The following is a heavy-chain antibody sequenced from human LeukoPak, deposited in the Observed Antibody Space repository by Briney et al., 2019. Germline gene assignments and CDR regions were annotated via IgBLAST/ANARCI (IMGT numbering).Heavy chain of an antibody. D-gene: IGHD3-10*01. Sequence: ASVKVSCKASGYTFTSYDINWVRQATGQGLEWMGWMNPNSGNTGYAQKFQGRVTMTRNTSISTAYMELSSLRSEDTAVYYCARAATMVQGVIITTLRYYYMDVWGKGTTVTVSS. CDR1: GYTFTSYD. CDR3: ARAATMVQGVIITTLRYYYMDV. CDR2: MNPNSGNT. V-gene: IGHV1-8*01. J-gene: IGHJ6*03.